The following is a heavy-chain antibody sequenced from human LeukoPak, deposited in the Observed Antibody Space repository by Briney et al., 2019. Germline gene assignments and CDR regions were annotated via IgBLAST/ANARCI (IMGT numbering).Heavy chain of an antibody. D-gene: IGHD6-13*01. V-gene: IGHV4-34*01. CDR2: INHSGST. Sequence: SETLSLTCAVYGGSFSGYYWSWIRQPPGKGLEWIGEINHSGSTNYNPSLKSRLTISVDTSKNQFSLKLSSVTAADTAVYYCARLSIVATGLYWYFDLWGRGTLVTVSS. J-gene: IGHJ2*01. CDR3: ARLSIVATGLYWYFDL. CDR1: GGSFSGYY.